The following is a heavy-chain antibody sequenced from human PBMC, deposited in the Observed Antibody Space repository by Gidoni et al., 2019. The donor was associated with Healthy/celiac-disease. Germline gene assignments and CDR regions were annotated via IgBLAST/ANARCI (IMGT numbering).Heavy chain of an antibody. Sequence: QVQLQESGPGLVKPSQTLSLTCTVSGGSISSGGYYWSWIRQHPGKGLEWIGYIYYSGSTYYNPSLKSRVTISVDTSKNQFSLKLSSVTAADTAVYYCARAVSGLGGVPNWFDPWGQGTLVTVSS. V-gene: IGHV4-31*03. CDR1: GGSISSGGYY. CDR2: IYYSGST. J-gene: IGHJ5*02. D-gene: IGHD3-16*01. CDR3: ARAVSGLGGVPNWFDP.